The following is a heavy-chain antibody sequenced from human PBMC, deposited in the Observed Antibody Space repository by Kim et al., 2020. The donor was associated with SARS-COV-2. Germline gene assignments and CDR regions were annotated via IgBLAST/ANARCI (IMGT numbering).Heavy chain of an antibody. CDR1: GGSISSSSYY. J-gene: IGHJ5*02. V-gene: IGHV4-39*01. CDR2: IYYSGST. Sequence: SETLSLTCTVSGGSISSSSYYWGWIRQPPGKGLEWIGSIYYSGSTYYNPSLKSRVTISVDTSKNQFSLKLSSVTAADTAVYYCARQYGSGSYAPFDPWGQGTLVTVSS. CDR3: ARQYGSGSYAPFDP. D-gene: IGHD3-10*01.